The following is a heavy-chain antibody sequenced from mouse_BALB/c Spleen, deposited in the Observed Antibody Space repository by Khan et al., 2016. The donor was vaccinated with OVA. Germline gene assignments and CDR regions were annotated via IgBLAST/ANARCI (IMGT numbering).Heavy chain of an antibody. CDR2: ISSAGDYT. CDR3: ASHLTGSFAY. CDR1: GFTFSTYS. D-gene: IGHD4-1*01. Sequence: EVELVESGGDLVRPGGSLKFSCSASGFTFSTYSMSWVRQTPDKRLEWVATISSAGDYTFFPDSVKGRFTISRDNARNTLYLQMSSLRSEDTAMYYCASHLTGSFAYWGQGTLVTVSA. V-gene: IGHV5-6*01. J-gene: IGHJ3*01.